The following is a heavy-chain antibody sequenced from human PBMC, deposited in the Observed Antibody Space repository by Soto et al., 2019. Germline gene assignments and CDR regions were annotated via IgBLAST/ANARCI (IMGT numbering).Heavy chain of an antibody. V-gene: IGHV4-59*12. CDR1: GGSIRSYY. CDR3: ARDSGGGADY. CDR2: IYHTGST. J-gene: IGHJ4*02. Sequence: TLSLTCTVSGGSIRSYYWSWIRQPPGKGLEWIGYIYHTGSTTYNPSLNSRVTISVDKSKNQFSLELSSVTAADTAVYYCARDSGGGADYWGQGTLVTVSS. D-gene: IGHD2-21*01.